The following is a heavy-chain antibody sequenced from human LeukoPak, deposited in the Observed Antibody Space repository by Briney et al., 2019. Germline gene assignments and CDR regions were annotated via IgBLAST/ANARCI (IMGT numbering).Heavy chain of an antibody. CDR3: ARGPPRYFDWLLYGGGAFDI. D-gene: IGHD3-9*01. CDR2: INHSGST. V-gene: IGHV4-34*01. J-gene: IGHJ3*02. CDR1: GGSITSYY. Sequence: KPSETLSLTCTVSGGSITSYYWSWIRQPPGKGLEWIGEINHSGSTNYNPSLKSRVTISVDTSKNQFSLKLSSVTAADTAVYYCARGPPRYFDWLLYGGGAFDIWGQGTMVTVSS.